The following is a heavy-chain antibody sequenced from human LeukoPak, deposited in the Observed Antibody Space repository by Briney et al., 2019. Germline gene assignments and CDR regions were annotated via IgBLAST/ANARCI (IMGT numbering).Heavy chain of an antibody. CDR1: GYTFTGYY. CDR2: INPDSGGT. Sequence: ASVKVSCKASGYTFTGYYMHWVRQAPGQGLEWMGWINPDSGGTNYAQKFQGRVTVTRDTSISTAYMEMRRLISDDTAVYYCARGRSVDSGTYYNRAGPYFFDYWGQGTLFTVSS. J-gene: IGHJ4*02. CDR3: ARGRSVDSGTYYNRAGPYFFDY. V-gene: IGHV1-2*02. D-gene: IGHD3-10*01.